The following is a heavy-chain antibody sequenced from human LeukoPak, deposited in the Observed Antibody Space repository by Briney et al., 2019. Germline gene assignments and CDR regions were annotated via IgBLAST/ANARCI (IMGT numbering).Heavy chain of an antibody. CDR2: ISYDGSNK. J-gene: IGHJ4*02. CDR3: AMGAIVATIDY. Sequence: GGSLRLSCAASGFTFSSYDMHWVRQAPGKGLEWVAVISYDGSNKYYADSVKGRFTISRDNSKNTLYLQMSSLRVEDTAVYYCAMGAIVATIDYWGQGTLVTVSS. CDR1: GFTFSSYD. V-gene: IGHV3-30*03. D-gene: IGHD5-12*01.